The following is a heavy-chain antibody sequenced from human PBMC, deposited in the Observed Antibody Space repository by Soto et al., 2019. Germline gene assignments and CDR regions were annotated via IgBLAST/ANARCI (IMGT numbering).Heavy chain of an antibody. CDR3: ARVVTTVTGGFRYGMDV. Sequence: ASVKVSCKASGYTFTGYYMHWVRQAPGQGLEWMGWINPNSGGTNYAQKFQGRVTMTRDTSISTAYMELSRLRSDDTAVYYCARVVTTVTGGFRYGMDVWGQGTTVTVSS. CDR2: INPNSGGT. V-gene: IGHV1-2*02. J-gene: IGHJ6*02. CDR1: GYTFTGYY. D-gene: IGHD4-17*01.